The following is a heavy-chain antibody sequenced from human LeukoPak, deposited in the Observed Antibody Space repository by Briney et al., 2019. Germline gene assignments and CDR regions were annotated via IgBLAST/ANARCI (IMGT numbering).Heavy chain of an antibody. V-gene: IGHV4-38-2*02. Sequence: SETLSLTCTVSGYSISSGYYWGWIRQPPGKGLEWIGSIYHSGSTYYNPSLKSRVTISVDTSKNQFSLKLSSVTAADTAVYYCARVNAQFGDTAMVTVDYWGQGTPVTVSS. CDR2: IYHSGST. CDR3: ARVNAQFGDTAMVTVDY. J-gene: IGHJ4*02. D-gene: IGHD5-18*01. CDR1: GYSISSGYY.